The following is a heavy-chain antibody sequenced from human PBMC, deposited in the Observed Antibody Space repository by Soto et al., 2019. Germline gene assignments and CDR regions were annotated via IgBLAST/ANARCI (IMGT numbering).Heavy chain of an antibody. J-gene: IGHJ5*02. V-gene: IGHV3-9*01. Sequence: EVQLVESGGGLVQPGRSLRLSCAASGFTFDDYAMHWVRQAPGKGLEWVSGISWNSGSIGYADSVKGRFTISRDNAKNSLYLLMNSLRAEDTALYYCARSSSWLGWFDPWGQGTLVTVSS. D-gene: IGHD6-13*01. CDR3: ARSSSWLGWFDP. CDR2: ISWNSGSI. CDR1: GFTFDDYA.